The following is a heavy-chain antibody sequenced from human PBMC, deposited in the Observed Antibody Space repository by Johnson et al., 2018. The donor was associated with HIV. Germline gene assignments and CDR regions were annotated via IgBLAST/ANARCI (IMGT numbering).Heavy chain of an antibody. Sequence: QVQLVESGGGVVQPGRSLRLSCAASGFTFSSYGMHWVRQAPGKGLEWVAFIRYDGSNKYYADYVRGRFTISRDNSKNTLYLQMNSLRAEDTAVYYCAKTQIVVVPTAMVPFDIWGQGTMVIVSS. CDR3: AKTQIVVVPTAMVPFDI. CDR1: GFTFSSYG. J-gene: IGHJ3*02. V-gene: IGHV3-30*02. D-gene: IGHD2-2*01. CDR2: IRYDGSNK.